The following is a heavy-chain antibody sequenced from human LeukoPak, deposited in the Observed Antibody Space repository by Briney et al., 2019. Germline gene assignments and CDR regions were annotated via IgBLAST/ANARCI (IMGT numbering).Heavy chain of an antibody. J-gene: IGHJ4*02. CDR3: ARNYYDIGYFDY. V-gene: IGHV4-39*01. Sequence: SETLSLTCTVSGGSISSSSYYWGWIRQPPGKGLEWIGNISYSGSTYYNPSLKSRVTISVDTSKNQFSLKLSSVTAADTAVYYCARNYYDIGYFDYWGQGTLVTVSS. D-gene: IGHD3-22*01. CDR1: GGSISSSSYY. CDR2: ISYSGST.